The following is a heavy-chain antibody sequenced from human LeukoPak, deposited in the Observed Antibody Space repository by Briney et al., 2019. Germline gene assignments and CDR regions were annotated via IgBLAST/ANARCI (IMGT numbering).Heavy chain of an antibody. CDR3: AKEIPYGIVVVPAATD. J-gene: IGHJ4*02. Sequence: PGGSLRLSCAASGFTFGSYAMGWVRQAPGKGLEWVSAISGSGGSTYYADSVKRRFTISRDNSKNTLYLQMNSLRAEDTAVYYCAKEIPYGIVVVPAATDWGQGTLVTVSS. V-gene: IGHV3-23*01. D-gene: IGHD2-2*01. CDR2: ISGSGGST. CDR1: GFTFGSYA.